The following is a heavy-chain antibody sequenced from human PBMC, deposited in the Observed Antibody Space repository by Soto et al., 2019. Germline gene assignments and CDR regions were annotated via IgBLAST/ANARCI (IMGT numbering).Heavy chain of an antibody. CDR2: TSHDGVT. J-gene: IGHJ4*02. V-gene: IGHV4-4*02. D-gene: IGHD3-22*01. CDR3: ARGPNYYDSSGYYY. CDR1: SGSIDNVYW. Sequence: SETLSLTCAVSSGSIDNVYWWSWVRQSPGKGLEWIGETSHDGVTNYNPSLEGRVTISIDKSKNQFYLDLSSVTAADTAVYYCARGPNYYDSSGYYYWGQGTLVTVSS.